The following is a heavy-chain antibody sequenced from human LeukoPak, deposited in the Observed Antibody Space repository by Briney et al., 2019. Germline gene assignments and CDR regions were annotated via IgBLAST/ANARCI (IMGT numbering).Heavy chain of an antibody. D-gene: IGHD3-10*02. CDR1: GGSISSSSYC. J-gene: IGHJ6*03. V-gene: IGHV4-30-4*08. CDR3: ARDYVQAGDMDV. CDR2: IYYSGST. Sequence: PSETLSLTCTVSGGSISSSSYCWGWIRQPPGKGLEWIGYIYYSGSTYYNPSLKSRVTISVDTSKNQFSLKLSSVTAADTAVYYCARDYVQAGDMDVWGKGTTVTVSS.